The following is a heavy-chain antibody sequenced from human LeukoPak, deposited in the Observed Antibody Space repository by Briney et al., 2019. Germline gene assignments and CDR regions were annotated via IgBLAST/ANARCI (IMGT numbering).Heavy chain of an antibody. D-gene: IGHD2-15*01. CDR1: ADSINSRNW. V-gene: IGHV4-30-4*01. CDR3: AAYCSGGSCYSGSYDY. CDR2: INYSGST. Sequence: SETLSLTCAVSADSINSRNWWSWVRQSPGKGLEWIGYINYSGSTYYNPSLKSRVTISVDTSKNQFSLKLNSVTAADTAVYYCAAYCSGGSCYSGSYDYWGQGTLVTVSS. J-gene: IGHJ4*02.